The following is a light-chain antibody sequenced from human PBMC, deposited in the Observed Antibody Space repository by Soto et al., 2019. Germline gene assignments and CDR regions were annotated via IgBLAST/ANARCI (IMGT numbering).Light chain of an antibody. Sequence: QSALTQPASVSGSPGQSITISCTGTNNDVGGYNYVSWYQQHPGRAPKLMIYDVSNRPSGVSNRFSGSKSGNTASLTISGLQAEDEADYYCSSYTSSSTHGFGTGTKVTVL. CDR1: NNDVGGYNY. CDR2: DVS. V-gene: IGLV2-14*01. J-gene: IGLJ1*01. CDR3: SSYTSSSTHG.